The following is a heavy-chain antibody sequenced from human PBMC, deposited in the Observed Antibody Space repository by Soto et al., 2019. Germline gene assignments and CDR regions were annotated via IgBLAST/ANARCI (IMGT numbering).Heavy chain of an antibody. CDR1: GYSFTSYW. Sequence: PGESLKISCKGSGYSFTSYWIGWVRQMPGKGLEWMGIIYPGDSDTRYSPSFQGQVTISADKSISTAYLQWSSLKASDTAMYYCARAGYCSGGSYYYYYYYGMDVWGQGTTVTVSS. D-gene: IGHD2-15*01. CDR2: IYPGDSDT. CDR3: ARAGYCSGGSYYYYYYYGMDV. V-gene: IGHV5-51*01. J-gene: IGHJ6*02.